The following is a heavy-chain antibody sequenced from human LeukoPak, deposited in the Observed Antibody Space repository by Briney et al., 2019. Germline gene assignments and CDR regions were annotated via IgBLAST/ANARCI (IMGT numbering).Heavy chain of an antibody. Sequence: PSETLSLTRAVYGGSFSGYYWSWIRQPPGKGLEWIGEINHSGSTNYNPSLKSRVTISVDTSKNQFSLKLSSVTAADTAVYYCAREWNNDRDITTRGILTGYPFFDYWGQGTLVTVSS. CDR2: INHSGST. J-gene: IGHJ4*02. CDR3: AREWNNDRDITTRGILTGYPFFDY. V-gene: IGHV4-34*01. CDR1: GGSFSGYY. D-gene: IGHD3-9*01.